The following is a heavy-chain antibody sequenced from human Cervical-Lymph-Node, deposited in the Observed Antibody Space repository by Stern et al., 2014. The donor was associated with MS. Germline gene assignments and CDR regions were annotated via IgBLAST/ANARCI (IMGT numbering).Heavy chain of an antibody. CDR3: TRITSYISSASAN. Sequence: VQLLESGGEVKKPGTSVKVSCKASGYTFINYGISWVRQAPGQGLQWMGWSNPYNGNTNYAQNLQGRVTMTTDTSTSTAYMELTSLRSDDTAVYYCTRITSYISSASANWGQGTLVTVSS. CDR2: SNPYNGNT. J-gene: IGHJ4*02. V-gene: IGHV1-18*01. D-gene: IGHD3-10*01. CDR1: GYTFINYG.